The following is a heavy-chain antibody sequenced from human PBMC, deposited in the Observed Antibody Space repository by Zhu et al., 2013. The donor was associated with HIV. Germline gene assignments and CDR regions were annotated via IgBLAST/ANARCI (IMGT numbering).Heavy chain of an antibody. CDR1: GYTFTSYG. Sequence: QVQLVQSGAEVKKPGASVKVSCKASGYTFTSYGISWVRQAPGQGLEWMGWISAYNGNTNYAQKLQGRVTMTTDTSTSTAYMELRSLRSDDTAVYYCARDHELGDFWSGYFGDYYFDYWGQGTLVTVSS. CDR3: ARDHELGDFWSGYFGDYYFDY. CDR2: ISAYNGNT. V-gene: IGHV1-18*01. D-gene: IGHD3-3*01. J-gene: IGHJ4*02.